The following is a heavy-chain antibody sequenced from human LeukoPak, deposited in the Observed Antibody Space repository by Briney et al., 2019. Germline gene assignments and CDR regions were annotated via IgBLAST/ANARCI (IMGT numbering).Heavy chain of an antibody. V-gene: IGHV1-46*01. CDR1: GYTFTSYY. CDR3: ARDDRAGYSLDY. D-gene: IGHD6-13*01. CDR2: INPSGGST. Sequence: ASVKVSCKAPGYTFTSYYMHWVRQAPGQGLEWMGIINPSGGSTSYAQKFQGRVTMTRDTSTSTVYMELSSLRSEDTAVYYCARDDRAGYSLDYWGQGTLVTVSS. J-gene: IGHJ4*02.